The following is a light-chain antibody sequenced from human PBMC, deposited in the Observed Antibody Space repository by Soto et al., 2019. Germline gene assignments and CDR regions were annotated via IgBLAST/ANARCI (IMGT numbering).Light chain of an antibody. J-gene: IGKJ5*01. CDR1: QGIRSW. CDR2: AAS. V-gene: IGKV1-12*01. CDR3: QQANSFPIT. Sequence: DIQMTQSPSSVSASVGDRVTITCSASQGIRSWLAWYQQKPGTAPKLLIYAASTLQSGVPSRFSGSGSGTDFSLTISSLQPDDFATYYCQQANSFPITFGQGTQLEIK.